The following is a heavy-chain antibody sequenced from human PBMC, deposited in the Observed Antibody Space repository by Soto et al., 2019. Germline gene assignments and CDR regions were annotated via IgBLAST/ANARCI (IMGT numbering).Heavy chain of an antibody. D-gene: IGHD1-26*01. CDR3: AREKGGSYWYYFDY. CDR1: GGSISSSNW. Sequence: SETLSLTCAVSGGSISSSNWWSWVRQPPGKGLEWIGEIYHSGSTNYNPSLKSRVTISVDKSKNQFSLKLSSVTAADTAVYYCAREKGGSYWYYFDYWGQGTLVTVSS. V-gene: IGHV4-4*02. CDR2: IYHSGST. J-gene: IGHJ4*02.